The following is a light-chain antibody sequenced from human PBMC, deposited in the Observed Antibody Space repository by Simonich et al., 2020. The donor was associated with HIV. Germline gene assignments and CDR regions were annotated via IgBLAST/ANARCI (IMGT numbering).Light chain of an antibody. V-gene: IGKV4-1*01. CDR1: QSVLYSSNNKNY. CDR2: WAS. J-gene: IGKJ2*01. CDR3: QQAYNTPYT. Sequence: DIVMTQSPDSLAVSLGERPTINCKSSQSVLYSSNNKNYLAWYQQKPGQPPKLLIYWASTQESVVPDRFSGSGSGTDFTLTISSLQAEDVAVYYCQQAYNTPYTFGQGTKLEIK.